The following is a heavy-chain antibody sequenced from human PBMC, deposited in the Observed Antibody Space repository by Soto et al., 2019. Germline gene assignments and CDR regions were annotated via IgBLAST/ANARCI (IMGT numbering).Heavy chain of an antibody. Sequence: PGGSLRLSCAASGFTFSSYGMHWVRQAPGKGLEWVAVIWYDGSNKYYADSVKGRFTISRDNSKNTLYLQMNSLRAEDTAVYYCARGQDLAAVSPHLGYGMDVWGQGTTVTVSS. CDR1: GFTFSSYG. CDR3: ARGQDLAAVSPHLGYGMDV. D-gene: IGHD6-13*01. J-gene: IGHJ6*02. CDR2: IWYDGSNK. V-gene: IGHV3-33*01.